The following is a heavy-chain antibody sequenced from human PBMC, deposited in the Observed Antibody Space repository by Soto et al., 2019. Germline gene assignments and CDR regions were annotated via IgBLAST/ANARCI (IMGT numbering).Heavy chain of an antibody. V-gene: IGHV4-39*01. J-gene: IGHJ5*02. D-gene: IGHD6-13*01. CDR3: ARGYSSSWQSWFDP. CDR2: IYYSGST. CDR1: GGSISSSSYY. Sequence: PSETLSLTCTVSGGSISSSSYYWGWIRQPPGKGLEWIGSIYYSGSTYYNPSLKSRVTISVDTSKNQFSLKLSSVTAADTAVYYCARGYSSSWQSWFDPWGQGTLVTVS.